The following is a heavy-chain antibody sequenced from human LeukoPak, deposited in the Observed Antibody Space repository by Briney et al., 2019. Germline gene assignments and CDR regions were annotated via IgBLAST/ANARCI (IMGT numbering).Heavy chain of an antibody. D-gene: IGHD3-22*01. CDR1: GFTFSSYA. J-gene: IGHJ3*02. Sequence: GGSLRLSCAASGFTFSSYAMSWVRQAPGKGLEWVAVISYDGSNKYYADSVKGRFTISRDNSKNTLYLQMNSLRAEDTAVYYCARDPYYYDSSGYPHAFDIWGQGTMVTVSS. V-gene: IGHV3-30-3*01. CDR2: ISYDGSNK. CDR3: ARDPYYYDSSGYPHAFDI.